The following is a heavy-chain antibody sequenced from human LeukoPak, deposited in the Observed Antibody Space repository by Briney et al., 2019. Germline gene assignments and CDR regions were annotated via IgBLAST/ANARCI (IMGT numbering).Heavy chain of an antibody. D-gene: IGHD6-19*01. V-gene: IGHV3-23*01. Sequence: PGGSLRLSCAASGFTFSSYAMSWVRQAPGKGLEWVSAISGSGGSTYYADSVKGRFTISRDNSKNTLYLQMNSLRAEDTAVYYCAREGYSSGWYKPDAFDIWGQGTMVTVSS. CDR2: ISGSGGST. CDR3: AREGYSSGWYKPDAFDI. J-gene: IGHJ3*02. CDR1: GFTFSSYA.